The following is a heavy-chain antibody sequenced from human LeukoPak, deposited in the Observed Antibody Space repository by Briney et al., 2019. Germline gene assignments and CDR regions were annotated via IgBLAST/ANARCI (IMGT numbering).Heavy chain of an antibody. Sequence: GGSLRLSCEASGFTFSSNAMSWVRQAPGRGLEWVSSISGYGVSTYYADSVKGRFTISRDNSRDTLYLQMNSLGAEDTAVYYCAKEFGGSYIYYFDYWGQGTLVTVSS. J-gene: IGHJ4*02. CDR2: ISGYGVST. D-gene: IGHD1-26*01. CDR1: GFTFSSNA. CDR3: AKEFGGSYIYYFDY. V-gene: IGHV3-23*01.